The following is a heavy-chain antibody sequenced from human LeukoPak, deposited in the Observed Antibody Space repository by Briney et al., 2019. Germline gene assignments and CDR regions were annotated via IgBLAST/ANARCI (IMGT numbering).Heavy chain of an antibody. V-gene: IGHV4-59*01. Sequence: PSETLSLTCTVSGGSISSYYWSWIRQPPGKGLEWIGYIYYSGSTNYNPSLKSRVTISVDTSKNQFSLKLSSVTAADTAVYYCARGDSSSWYSNLFDYWGQGTLVTVSS. CDR1: GGSISSYY. D-gene: IGHD6-13*01. J-gene: IGHJ4*02. CDR2: IYYSGST. CDR3: ARGDSSSWYSNLFDY.